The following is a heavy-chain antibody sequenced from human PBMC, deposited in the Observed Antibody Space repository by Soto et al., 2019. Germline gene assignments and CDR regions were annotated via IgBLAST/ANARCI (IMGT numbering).Heavy chain of an antibody. CDR3: AREIERGSGFGWFDL. V-gene: IGHV1-18*01. J-gene: IGHJ5*02. CDR2: ISGYNGKT. D-gene: IGHD6-19*01. CDR1: GYTFTSYG. Sequence: QVQLVQSGAEVKKPGASVKVSCKASGYTFTSYGVSWVRQAPGQGLEWMGWISGYNGKTGYAQKLQGRVTMTTDTSKSTAYMERRSLRSDDTAVYYCAREIERGSGFGWFDLWGQGALVSVSS.